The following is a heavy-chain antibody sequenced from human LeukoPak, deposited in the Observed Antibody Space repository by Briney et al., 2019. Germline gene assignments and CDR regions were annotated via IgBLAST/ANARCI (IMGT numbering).Heavy chain of an antibody. CDR3: ARRFLYYSSGWYSG. D-gene: IGHD6-19*01. V-gene: IGHV3-7*01. Sequence: GESLRLSCAASGFTFTSSWMSWVRQTPGKGLEWVAGIKPDGSETFYSDSVKGRFTISRDNAKSSMWLQMNSLRDEDTAVYYCARRFLYYSSGWYSGWGQGTLVTVSS. CDR1: GFTFTSSW. J-gene: IGHJ4*02. CDR2: IKPDGSET.